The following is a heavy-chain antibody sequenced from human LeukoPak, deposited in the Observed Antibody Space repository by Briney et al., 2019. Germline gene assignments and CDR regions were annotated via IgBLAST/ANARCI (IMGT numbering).Heavy chain of an antibody. Sequence: GGSLRLSCAASEFTFSDYYMSWIRQAPGKGLVWLSYISSSGSTIYYADSVKGRFTVSRDNAKNSLYLEMNSLRAEDTAVYYCAREMQVRGVIIEAQADLFDYWGQGILVTVSS. CDR2: ISSSGSTI. J-gene: IGHJ4*02. D-gene: IGHD3-10*01. V-gene: IGHV3-11*01. CDR3: AREMQVRGVIIEAQADLFDY. CDR1: EFTFSDYY.